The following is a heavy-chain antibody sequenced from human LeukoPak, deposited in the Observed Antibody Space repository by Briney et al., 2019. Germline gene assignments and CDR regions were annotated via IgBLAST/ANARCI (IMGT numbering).Heavy chain of an antibody. J-gene: IGHJ1*01. Sequence: PGGSLRLSCAASGFTFSSFAINWVRQAPGKGLEWVSVITGSGSGADYADSVKGRFTISRDNSKNTLYLQMNSLRADDTAVYYCARDRTPIAVASTLYFQHWGQGTLVTVSS. CDR3: ARDRTPIAVASTLYFQH. V-gene: IGHV3-23*01. CDR2: ITGSGSGA. D-gene: IGHD6-19*01. CDR1: GFTFSSFA.